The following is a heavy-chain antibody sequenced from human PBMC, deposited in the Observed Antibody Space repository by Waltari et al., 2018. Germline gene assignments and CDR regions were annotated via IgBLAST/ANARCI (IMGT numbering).Heavy chain of an antibody. CDR3: ARTRPRYYFDY. CDR1: GFTVSSNY. J-gene: IGHJ4*02. V-gene: IGHV3-53*02. CDR2: IYSGGRT. Sequence: EVQLVETGGGLIQPGGSLRLSCAASGFTVSSNYMSWVRQAPGKGLVWVSVIYSGGRTYYADSVKGRFTISRDNSKNTLYLQMNSLRAEDTAVYYCARTRPRYYFDYWGQGTLVTVSS.